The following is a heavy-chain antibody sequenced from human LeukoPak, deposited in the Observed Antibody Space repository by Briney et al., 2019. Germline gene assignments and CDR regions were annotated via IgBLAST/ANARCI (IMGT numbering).Heavy chain of an antibody. Sequence: QAGGSLRLSCAASGFTFSSYSMNWVRQAPGKGLEWVSYISSSSSTIYYADSVQGRFTISRDNAKNSLYLQMNSLRAEDTAVYYCARDDGYYYGSVSYSSLDSWGQGTLVTVSS. CDR1: GFTFSSYS. J-gene: IGHJ4*02. V-gene: IGHV3-48*01. D-gene: IGHD3-10*01. CDR2: ISSSSSTI. CDR3: ARDDGYYYGSVSYSSLDS.